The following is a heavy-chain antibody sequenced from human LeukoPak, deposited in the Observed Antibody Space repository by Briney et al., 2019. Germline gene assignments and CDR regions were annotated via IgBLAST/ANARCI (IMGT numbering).Heavy chain of an antibody. J-gene: IGHJ4*02. CDR3: ALYSSGLPFDY. Sequence: SETLSLTCAVYGGSFSGYYWSWIRQPPGKGLEWIGEINHSGSTNYNPSLKSRVTISVDTSKNQFSLKLSSVTAADTAVYYCALYSSGLPFDYWGQGTLVTVSS. D-gene: IGHD6-19*01. CDR2: INHSGST. V-gene: IGHV4-34*01. CDR1: GGSFSGYY.